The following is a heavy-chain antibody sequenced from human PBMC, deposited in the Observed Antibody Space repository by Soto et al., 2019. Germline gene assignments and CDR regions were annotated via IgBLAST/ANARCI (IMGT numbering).Heavy chain of an antibody. V-gene: IGHV3-7*01. CDR3: ARVGDIVVVPAAWRGYYYYYYGMDV. CDR1: VFTFSSYW. CDR2: IKQDGSEK. J-gene: IGHJ6*02. Sequence: GWSLRLSCASSVFTFSSYWMNWVRQAPGKGLEWVANIKQDGSEKYYVDSVKGRFTISRDNAKNSLYLQMNSLRAEDTAVYYCARVGDIVVVPAAWRGYYYYYYGMDVWGQGTTVTVSS. D-gene: IGHD2-2*01.